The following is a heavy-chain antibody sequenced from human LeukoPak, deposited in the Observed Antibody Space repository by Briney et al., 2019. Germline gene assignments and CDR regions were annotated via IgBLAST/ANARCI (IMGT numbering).Heavy chain of an antibody. D-gene: IGHD5-24*01. Sequence: GGSLRLSCAASGFTFSSYSMNRVRQAPGKGLEWVSSISSSSSYIYYADSVKGRFTISRDNAKNSLYLQMNSLRAEDTAVYYCAREGDGYNPDYWGQGTLVTVSS. CDR3: AREGDGYNPDY. CDR1: GFTFSSYS. J-gene: IGHJ4*02. V-gene: IGHV3-21*01. CDR2: ISSSSSYI.